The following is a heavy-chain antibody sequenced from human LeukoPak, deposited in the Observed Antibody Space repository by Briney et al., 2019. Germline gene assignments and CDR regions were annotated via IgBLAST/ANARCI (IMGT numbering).Heavy chain of an antibody. CDR3: AKVSLNMVNDAFDI. CDR1: GFTFSSYG. V-gene: IGHV3-30*18. D-gene: IGHD4/OR15-4a*01. J-gene: IGHJ3*02. Sequence: GGSLRLSCAASGFTFSSYGMHWVRQAPGKGLEWVAVISYDGSNKYYADSVKGRFTISRDNSKNTLYLQMNSLRAEDTAMYYCAKVSLNMVNDAFDIWGQGTMVSVSS. CDR2: ISYDGSNK.